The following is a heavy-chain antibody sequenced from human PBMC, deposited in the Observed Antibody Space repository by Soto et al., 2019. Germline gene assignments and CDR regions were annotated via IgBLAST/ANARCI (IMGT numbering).Heavy chain of an antibody. CDR3: ARVSGYDFDYYYYGMDV. V-gene: IGHV3-72*01. Sequence: GGSLRLSCAASGFTFSDHYMDWVRQAPGKGLEWVGRTRNKANSYTTEYAASVKGRFTISRDDSKNSLYLQMNSLKTEDTAVYYCARVSGYDFDYYYYGMDVWGQGTTVTVSS. D-gene: IGHD5-12*01. J-gene: IGHJ6*02. CDR2: TRNKANSYTT. CDR1: GFTFSDHY.